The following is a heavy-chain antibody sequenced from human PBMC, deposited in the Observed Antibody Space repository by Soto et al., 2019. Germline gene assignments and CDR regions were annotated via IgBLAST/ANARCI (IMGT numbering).Heavy chain of an antibody. CDR2: ITWDGGST. CDR3: AKDGGELVPAAKGISGMDA. D-gene: IGHD2-2*01. Sequence: PGGSLRLSCAASGFTFEDYTMHWVRQAPGKGLEWVSLITWDGGSTYYADSVKGRFTISRDNSKNSLYLQMHSLRTEDTALYYRAKDGGELVPAAKGISGMDAWGQRAAVTVSS. CDR1: GFTFEDYT. V-gene: IGHV3-43*01. J-gene: IGHJ6*02.